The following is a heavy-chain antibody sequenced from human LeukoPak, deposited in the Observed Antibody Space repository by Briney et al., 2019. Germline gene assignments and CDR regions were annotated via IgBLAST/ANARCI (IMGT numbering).Heavy chain of an antibody. CDR2: ISGSGGST. CDR3: AKGGSGSSGYYYVDHFDY. CDR1: GFTFSSYA. Sequence: GGSLRLSCAASGFTFSSYAMSWVRQARGKGLEWVSAISGSGGSTYYADSVKGRFTISRDNSKNTLYLQMNSLRAEDTAVYYCAKGGSGSSGYYYVDHFDYWGQGTLVTVSS. D-gene: IGHD3-22*01. V-gene: IGHV3-23*01. J-gene: IGHJ4*02.